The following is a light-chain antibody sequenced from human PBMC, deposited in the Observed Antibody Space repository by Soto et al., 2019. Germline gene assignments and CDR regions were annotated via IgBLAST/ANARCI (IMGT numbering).Light chain of an antibody. V-gene: IGKV1-39*01. CDR2: SSS. Sequence: DIEMTQSPSSLSASVGDRVTIYCRTSQTINNNLNWYQQRPGKAPKLLIYSSSSLLSGVPPRFSGSGSGTDLTLTISSLQPEDFATYFCQQTYITPLTFGQGTRLDIK. J-gene: IGKJ5*01. CDR1: QTINNN. CDR3: QQTYITPLT.